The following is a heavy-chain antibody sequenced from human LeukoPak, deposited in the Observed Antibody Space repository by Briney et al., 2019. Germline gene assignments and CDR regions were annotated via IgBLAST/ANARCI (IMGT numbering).Heavy chain of an antibody. Sequence: SGGSLRLSCAASGFTFSSHAMAWARQAPGKGLEWVSAIGGLGSSTYYGDSVKGRFTISRDNSKNTVYLQMDSLRVEDTVVYYCARDPGVVAFHYFDFWGQGTLITVSS. D-gene: IGHD3-3*01. CDR2: IGGLGSST. CDR1: GFTFSSHA. J-gene: IGHJ4*02. CDR3: ARDPGVVAFHYFDF. V-gene: IGHV3-23*01.